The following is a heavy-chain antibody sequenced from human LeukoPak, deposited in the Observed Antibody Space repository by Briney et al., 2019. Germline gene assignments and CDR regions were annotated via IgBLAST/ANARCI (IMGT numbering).Heavy chain of an antibody. D-gene: IGHD3-16*01. CDR1: GGSISSSSYY. CDR3: ARLWGYFDY. CDR2: TYYSGST. V-gene: IGHV4-39*01. J-gene: IGHJ4*02. Sequence: PSETLSLTCTVSGGSISSSSYYWGWIRQPPGKGLEWIGSTYYSGSTYYNPSLKSRVTISVDTSKNQSSLKLSSVTAADTAVYYCARLWGYFDYWGQGTLVTVSS.